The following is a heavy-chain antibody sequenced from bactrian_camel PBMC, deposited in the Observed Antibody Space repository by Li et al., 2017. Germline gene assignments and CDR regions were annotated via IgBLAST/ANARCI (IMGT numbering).Heavy chain of an antibody. V-gene: IGHV3S40*01. J-gene: IGHJ4*01. CDR1: GFTFSTTD. Sequence: QLVESGGGLVQPGGSLRLSCAASGFTFSTTDMSWLRQAPGKGLEWVSAINAGGGSTYYADSVKGRFTISADNAKNRLYLQMNSLKPEDTATYYCYMSCTDYNVNGHGTQVTVS. CDR2: INAGGGST. D-gene: IGHD2*01.